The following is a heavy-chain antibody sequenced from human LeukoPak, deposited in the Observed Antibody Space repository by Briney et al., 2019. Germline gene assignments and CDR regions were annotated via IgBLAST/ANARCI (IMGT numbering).Heavy chain of an antibody. Sequence: SETLSLTCTVSGYSISSGYYWGWIRQPPGKGLEWIGSIYHSGSTYYNPSLKSRVTMSVDTSKNQFSLKLSSVTAADTAVYYCARDTRDIVVVPEGAFDIWGQGSMVTVSS. CDR1: GYSISSGYY. D-gene: IGHD2-2*01. J-gene: IGHJ3*02. CDR3: ARDTRDIVVVPEGAFDI. CDR2: IYHSGST. V-gene: IGHV4-38-2*02.